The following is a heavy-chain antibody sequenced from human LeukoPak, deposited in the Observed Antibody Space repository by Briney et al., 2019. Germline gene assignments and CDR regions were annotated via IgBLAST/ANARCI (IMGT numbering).Heavy chain of an antibody. CDR1: GGSISSSSYY. CDR3: ARGVYGDYTIDY. Sequence: ETLSLTCTVSGGSISSSSYYWGWIRQPPGKGLEWIGSIYYSGSTYYNPSLKSRVTISVDTSKNQFSLKLSSVTAADTAVYYCARGVYGDYTIDYWGQGTLVTVSS. J-gene: IGHJ4*02. D-gene: IGHD4-17*01. V-gene: IGHV4-39*01. CDR2: IYYSGST.